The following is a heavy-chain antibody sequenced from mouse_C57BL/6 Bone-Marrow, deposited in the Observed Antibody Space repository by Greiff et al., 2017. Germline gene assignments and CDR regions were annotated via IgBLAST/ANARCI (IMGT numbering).Heavy chain of an antibody. D-gene: IGHD1-1*01. CDR1: GFTFSSYA. CDR3: ARGRSSPYYYAMDY. J-gene: IGHJ4*01. V-gene: IGHV5-4*01. Sequence: EVQGVESGGGLVKPGGSLKLSCAASGFTFSSYAMSWVRQTPEKRLEWVATISDGGSYTYYPDNVKGRFTISRDNAKNNLYLQMSHLKSEDTAMYYGARGRSSPYYYAMDYWGQGTSVTVSS. CDR2: ISDGGSYT.